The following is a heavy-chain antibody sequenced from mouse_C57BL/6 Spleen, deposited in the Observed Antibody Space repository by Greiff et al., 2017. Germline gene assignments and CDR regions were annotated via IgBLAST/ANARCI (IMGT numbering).Heavy chain of an antibody. D-gene: IGHD2-5*01. CDR1: GYTFTSYL. CDR2: IYPGNSDT. CDR3: TRWVLYYSNYDYAMDY. J-gene: IGHJ4*01. Sequence: EVQLQQSGTVLARPGASVKMSCKTSGYTFTSYLMHWVKQRPGQGLEWIGAIYPGNSDTSYNQKFKGKAKLTAVTSASTAYMELSSLTNEDSAVYYCTRWVLYYSNYDYAMDYWGQGTSVTVSS. V-gene: IGHV1-5*01.